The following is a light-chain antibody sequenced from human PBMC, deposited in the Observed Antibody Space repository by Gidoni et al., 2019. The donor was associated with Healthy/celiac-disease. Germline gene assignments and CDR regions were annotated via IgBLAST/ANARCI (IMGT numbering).Light chain of an antibody. CDR1: QSISSW. V-gene: IGKV1-5*01. J-gene: IGKJ4*01. Sequence: DLQMTQSPSTLSASVGDRVTITCRASQSISSWLAWYQQKPGKAPKLLIYDASSLESGVPSRFSGSGSGTEFTLTISSLQPDDFATYYCQQYNSYGTFGGGTKVEIK. CDR2: DAS. CDR3: QQYNSYGT.